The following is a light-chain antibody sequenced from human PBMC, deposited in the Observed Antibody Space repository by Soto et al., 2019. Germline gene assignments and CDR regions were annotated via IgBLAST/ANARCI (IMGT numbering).Light chain of an antibody. CDR3: QQYDSSST. Sequence: DIQMTQSPSTLSASVGDRVTITCRASQNIRSWLAWYQQKPGKAPRLLIYKASSLESGVPSRFSGSGSGTEFTLTISSLQPDDSATYYCQQYDSSSTFGGGTKLDIK. J-gene: IGKJ4*02. CDR2: KAS. V-gene: IGKV1-5*03. CDR1: QNIRSW.